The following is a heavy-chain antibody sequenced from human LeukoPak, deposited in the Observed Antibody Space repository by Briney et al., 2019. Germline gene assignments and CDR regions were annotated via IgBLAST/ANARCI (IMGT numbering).Heavy chain of an antibody. CDR2: IYYTGST. Sequence: SETLSLTYTVSGGSVSSYYWSWIRQPPGKGLEWIGFIYYTGSTNYNPSLRSRVTMSVDTSKNQFSLKMSSVTAADTAVYYCARHGGVVRGEGSDGFDIWGQGTMVTVSS. D-gene: IGHD3-10*01. V-gene: IGHV4-59*08. J-gene: IGHJ3*02. CDR1: GGSVSSYY. CDR3: ARHGGVVRGEGSDGFDI.